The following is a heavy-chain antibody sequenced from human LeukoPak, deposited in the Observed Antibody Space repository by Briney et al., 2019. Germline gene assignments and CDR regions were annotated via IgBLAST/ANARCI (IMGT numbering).Heavy chain of an antibody. Sequence: ASVKVSCKASGGTFSSYAINWVRQATGQGLEWMGWMNPNSGNTGYAQKFQGRVTMTRNTSISTAYMELSSLRSEDTAVYYCARVSMVRGVGNWGQGTLVTVSS. J-gene: IGHJ4*02. CDR3: ARVSMVRGVGN. CDR1: GGTFSSYA. D-gene: IGHD3-10*01. CDR2: MNPNSGNT. V-gene: IGHV1-8*02.